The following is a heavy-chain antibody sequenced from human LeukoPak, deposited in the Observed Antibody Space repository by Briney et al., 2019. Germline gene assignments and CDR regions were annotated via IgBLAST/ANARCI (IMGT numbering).Heavy chain of an antibody. Sequence: GGSLRLSCAASGFTFSSYAMSWVRQAPGKGLEWVAVISYDGSNKYYAESVKGRFTISRDNSKNTLYLQLNSLRPDDPAVYYCARDQLAYSGYDTLFDYWGQGTLVTVSS. J-gene: IGHJ4*02. CDR3: ARDQLAYSGYDTLFDY. CDR2: ISYDGSNK. V-gene: IGHV3-30*04. CDR1: GFTFSSYA. D-gene: IGHD5-12*01.